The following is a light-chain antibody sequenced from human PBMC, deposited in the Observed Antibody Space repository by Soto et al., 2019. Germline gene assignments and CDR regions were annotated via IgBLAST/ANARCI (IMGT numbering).Light chain of an antibody. Sequence: SYELAQPTSVSVAPGQTAMITCWGNNIGSKSVHWYQQKPGQAPVLVVYDNRDRPSGIPERFSGSNSGNTATLTISRVEAGDEADYYCHVWDTDSAKYVFADGTKVTVL. CDR2: DNR. CDR3: HVWDTDSAKYV. CDR1: NIGSKS. J-gene: IGLJ6*01. V-gene: IGLV3-21*02.